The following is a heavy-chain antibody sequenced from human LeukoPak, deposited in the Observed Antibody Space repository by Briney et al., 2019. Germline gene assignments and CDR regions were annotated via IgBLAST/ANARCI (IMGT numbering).Heavy chain of an antibody. CDR3: ATTHGYSYGPAFDY. CDR1: GYTFTSYG. V-gene: IGHV1-69*13. J-gene: IGHJ4*02. CDR2: IIPIFGTA. Sequence: GASVKVSCKASGYTFTSYGISWVRQAPGQGLEWMGGIIPIFGTANYAQKFQGRVTITADESTSTAYMELSSLRSEDTAVYYRATTHGYSYGPAFDYWGQGTLVTVSS. D-gene: IGHD5-18*01.